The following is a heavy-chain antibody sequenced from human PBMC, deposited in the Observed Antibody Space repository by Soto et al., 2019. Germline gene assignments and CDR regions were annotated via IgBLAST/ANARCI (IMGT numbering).Heavy chain of an antibody. V-gene: IGHV3-48*03. CDR3: AGESFSASPNFFDY. Sequence: HPGGSLRLSCAASGFAFSNYEMNWVRQAPGKGLEWVSYISLSGSTIYYADSVKGRFTISRDDAKNSLYLQMDSLRADDTAVYYCAGESFSASPNFFDYWGQGTLVTVSS. CDR2: ISLSGSTI. J-gene: IGHJ4*02. CDR1: GFAFSNYE. D-gene: IGHD3-3*02.